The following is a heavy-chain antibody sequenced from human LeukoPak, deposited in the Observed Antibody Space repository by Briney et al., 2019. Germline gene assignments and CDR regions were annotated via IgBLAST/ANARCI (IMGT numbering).Heavy chain of an antibody. J-gene: IGHJ4*02. V-gene: IGHV1-18*01. CDR2: ISPYSGNT. CDR1: GYLFINYG. CDR3: ARTSGVSVAGSPYYFDF. D-gene: IGHD6-13*01. Sequence: ASVRVSCKASGYLFINYGITWLRHAPGQGLECMGWISPYSGNTDYAQKLQGRVTMTTDRPTTTAYMELRSLGFDDTAVYYCARTSGVSVAGSPYYFDFWGQGTLITVSS.